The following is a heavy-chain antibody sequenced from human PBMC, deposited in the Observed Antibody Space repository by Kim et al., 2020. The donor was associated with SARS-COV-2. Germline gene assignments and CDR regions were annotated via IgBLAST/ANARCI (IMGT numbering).Heavy chain of an antibody. J-gene: IGHJ4*02. V-gene: IGHV4-61*03. D-gene: IGHD5-18*01. Sequence: PSLKSRVTISVDTSKNHFSLKLSSVTAADTAVYYCAREHSSYGYRYYFDYWGQGTLVTVSS. CDR3: AREHSSYGYRYYFDY.